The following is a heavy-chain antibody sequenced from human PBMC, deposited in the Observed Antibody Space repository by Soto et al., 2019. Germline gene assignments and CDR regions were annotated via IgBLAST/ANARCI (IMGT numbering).Heavy chain of an antibody. Sequence: SETLSLTCAVYGGSFSGYYWSWIRQPPGKGLEWIGEINHSGSTNYNPSLKSRVTISVDTSKNQFSLKLSSVTAADTAVYYCARGPPLAVAGRDYYFDYWGQGTLVTVSS. CDR2: INHSGST. CDR1: GGSFSGYY. D-gene: IGHD6-19*01. CDR3: ARGPPLAVAGRDYYFDY. J-gene: IGHJ4*02. V-gene: IGHV4-34*01.